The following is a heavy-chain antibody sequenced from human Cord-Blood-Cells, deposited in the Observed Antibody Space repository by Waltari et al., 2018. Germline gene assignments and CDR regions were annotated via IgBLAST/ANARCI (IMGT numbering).Heavy chain of an antibody. J-gene: IGHJ5*02. CDR1: GYSIRSGYY. V-gene: IGHV4-38-2*01. D-gene: IGHD6-13*01. Sequence: QVQLQESGPGLVKPSETLSLTCAVSGYSIRSGYYWGWIRQPPGKGLEWIGSIYHSGSTYYNPSLKSRVTISVDTSKNQFSLKLSSVTAADTAVYYCARVGIAAAGTSHWFDPWGQGTLVTVSS. CDR3: ARVGIAAAGTSHWFDP. CDR2: IYHSGST.